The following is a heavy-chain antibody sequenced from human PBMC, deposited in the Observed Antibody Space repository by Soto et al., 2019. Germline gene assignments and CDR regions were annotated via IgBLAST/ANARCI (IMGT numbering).Heavy chain of an antibody. CDR2: IYYSGST. Sequence: QVQLQESGPGLVKPSETLSLTCTVSGGSISSYYWSWIRQPPGKGLEWIGYIYYSGSTNYNPSLKSRVTISVDTSKNQFSLKLSSVNDSDTDVYSCARRERNDSAGFDPWGQGTLVTVSS. D-gene: IGHD1-1*01. V-gene: IGHV4-59*01. J-gene: IGHJ5*02. CDR3: ARRERNDSAGFDP. CDR1: GGSISSYY.